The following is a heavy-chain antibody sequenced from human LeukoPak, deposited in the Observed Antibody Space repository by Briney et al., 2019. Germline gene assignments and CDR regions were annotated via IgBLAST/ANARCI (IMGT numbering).Heavy chain of an antibody. D-gene: IGHD6-13*01. CDR3: ARGPGPDSWTAEYFQH. CDR2: MNPHRCDT. Sequence: ASVTVCRKPSGYSFSNYDINRVRQRQAFGQGPEWMGWMNPHRCDTGSPERFRGRISMTWDTSTSTAYLEVTALTSDDTAVYYCARGPGPDSWTAEYFQHWGQGTLVTVSS. J-gene: IGHJ1*01. V-gene: IGHV1-8*02. CDR1: GYSFSNYD.